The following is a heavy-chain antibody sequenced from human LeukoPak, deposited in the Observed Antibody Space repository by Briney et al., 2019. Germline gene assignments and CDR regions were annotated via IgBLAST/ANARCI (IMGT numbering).Heavy chain of an antibody. D-gene: IGHD3-22*01. CDR3: ARWEIDLEDENYYDSSGYTGGLDY. J-gene: IGHJ4*02. CDR2: IKLDGSEK. Sequence: GGSLRLSCAASGFSLSNYWISWVRQAPGKGLEWVANIKLDGSEKYYVNSVKGRFTISRDNAKNSLNLQMNSLRAEDTAVYYCARWEIDLEDENYYDSSGYTGGLDYWGQGTLVTVSS. CDR1: GFSLSNYW. V-gene: IGHV3-7*03.